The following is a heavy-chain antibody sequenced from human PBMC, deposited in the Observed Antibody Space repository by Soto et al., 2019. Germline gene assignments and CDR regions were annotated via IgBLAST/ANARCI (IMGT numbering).Heavy chain of an antibody. Sequence: EVQLLESGGGLVQPGGSLRLSCAASGFTFSSYAMSWVRQAPGKGLEWVSAISGSGGSTYYADSVKGRFTISRDNSKNTLYLQMNGLRAEDMAVYYCAKDSLDYDFWSGYLGVLDYWGQGTLVTVSS. CDR2: ISGSGGST. V-gene: IGHV3-23*01. CDR3: AKDSLDYDFWSGYLGVLDY. D-gene: IGHD3-3*01. CDR1: GFTFSSYA. J-gene: IGHJ4*02.